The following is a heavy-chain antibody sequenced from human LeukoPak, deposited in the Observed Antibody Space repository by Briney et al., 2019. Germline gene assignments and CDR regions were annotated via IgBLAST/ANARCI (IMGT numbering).Heavy chain of an antibody. CDR1: GFTFSSYW. CDR3: ARASIDYGDEPYAFDI. D-gene: IGHD4-17*01. V-gene: IGHV3-7*01. Sequence: GGSLRLSCAASGFTFSSYWMSWVRQAPGKGLEWVANIKQDGSEKYYVDSVKGRFTISRDNAKNSLYLQMNSLRAEDTAVYYCARASIDYGDEPYAFDIWGQGTMVTVSS. CDR2: IKQDGSEK. J-gene: IGHJ3*02.